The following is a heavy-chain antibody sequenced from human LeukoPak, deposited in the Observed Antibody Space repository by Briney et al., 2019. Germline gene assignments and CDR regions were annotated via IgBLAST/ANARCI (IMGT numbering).Heavy chain of an antibody. V-gene: IGHV3-49*03. J-gene: IGHJ3*02. CDR2: ITSKPYGGTT. CDR3: SRTRISGSDGFDI. Sequence: SLRLSCTASGFTISNYCVSWFRQAPGKGLEWIAYITSKPYGGTTEYAASVDARLSMSRDDSTSIVYLQTNSLKTEDIDLYYSSRTRISGSDGFDIWGQGTMVTVSS. CDR1: GFTISNYC. D-gene: IGHD2-15*01.